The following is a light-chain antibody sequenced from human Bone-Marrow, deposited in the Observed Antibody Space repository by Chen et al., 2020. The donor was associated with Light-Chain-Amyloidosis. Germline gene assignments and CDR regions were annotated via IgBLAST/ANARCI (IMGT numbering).Light chain of an antibody. CDR1: KLGDKY. CDR3: QAWDSSTVV. J-gene: IGLJ2*01. V-gene: IGLV3-1*01. Sequence: SSERTQPPSVSVSPGQTANITCSGDKLGDKYVCWYQQKPGQSPVVVIYQDTKRPSGIPERFSGSNSGSTATLTISGTQTMDEADYYCQAWDSSTVVFGGGTRLTVL. CDR2: QDT.